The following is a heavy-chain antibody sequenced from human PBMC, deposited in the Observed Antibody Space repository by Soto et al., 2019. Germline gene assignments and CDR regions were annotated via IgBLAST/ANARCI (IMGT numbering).Heavy chain of an antibody. J-gene: IGHJ6*02. CDR3: ARGHWNYPYSGMDI. Sequence: PWGSLRLSCAASGFTFSSYSMNWVRQAPGKGLEWVSYISSSSSTIYSAASVKGRFTISRDNAKNSLFLQMNSLRDEDTAVYYCARGHWNYPYSGMDIWGQGTTVNVSS. V-gene: IGHV3-48*02. CDR1: GFTFSSYS. D-gene: IGHD1-7*01. CDR2: ISSSSSTI.